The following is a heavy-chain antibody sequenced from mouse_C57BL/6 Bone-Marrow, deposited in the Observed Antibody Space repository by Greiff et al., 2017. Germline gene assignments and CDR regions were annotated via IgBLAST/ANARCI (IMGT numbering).Heavy chain of an antibody. V-gene: IGHV1-69*01. CDR2: IDPSDSYT. CDR1: GYTFTSYW. J-gene: IGHJ1*03. CDR3: ARGLLQYFDV. D-gene: IGHD2-3*01. Sequence: QVQLQQPGAELVMPGASVKLSCKASGYTFTSYWMHWVKQRPGQGLEWIGEIDPSDSYTNYNQKFKGKSTLTVDKSSSTAYMQLSSLTSEDSAVYDCARGLLQYFDVWGTGTTVTVSS.